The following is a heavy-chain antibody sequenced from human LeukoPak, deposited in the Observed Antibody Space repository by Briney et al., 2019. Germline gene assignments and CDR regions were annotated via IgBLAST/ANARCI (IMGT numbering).Heavy chain of an antibody. J-gene: IGHJ4*02. CDR3: ARGGWYDYFDY. D-gene: IGHD6-19*01. V-gene: IGHV4-61*02. CDR1: GGSISSGGYS. Sequence: SETLSLTCAVSGGSISSGGYSWSWIRQPAGKGLEWIGRIYTSGSTNYNPSLKSRVTMSVDTSKNQFSLKLSSVTAADTAVYYCARGGWYDYFDYWGQGTLVTVSS. CDR2: IYTSGST.